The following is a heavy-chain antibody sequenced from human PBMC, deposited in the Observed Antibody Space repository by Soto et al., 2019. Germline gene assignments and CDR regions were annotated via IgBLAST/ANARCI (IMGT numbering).Heavy chain of an antibody. D-gene: IGHD4-17*01. CDR3: ARYGDYEDYYYYMDV. J-gene: IGHJ6*03. Sequence: PSETLSLTCAVYGGSFSGYYWSWIRQPPGKGLEWIGEINHSGSTNYNPSLKSRVTISVDTSKNQFSLKLSSVTAADTAVYYCARYGDYEDYYYYMDVWGKGTTVTVSS. CDR2: INHSGST. V-gene: IGHV4-34*01. CDR1: GGSFSGYY.